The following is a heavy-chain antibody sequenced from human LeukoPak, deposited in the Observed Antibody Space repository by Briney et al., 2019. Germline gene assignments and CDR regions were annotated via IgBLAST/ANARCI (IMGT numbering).Heavy chain of an antibody. CDR3: ARVSGIAVAGTTPGSFDI. CDR2: MYYSGST. J-gene: IGHJ3*02. Sequence: SETLSLTCTVSGGSISSSNYYWGWIRQPPGKGLEWIGSMYYSGSTYYNPSLRSRVTISVDTSKNQFSLKLSSVTAADTAVYYCARVSGIAVAGTTPGSFDIWGQGTMLTVSS. D-gene: IGHD6-19*01. CDR1: GGSISSSNYY. V-gene: IGHV4-39*07.